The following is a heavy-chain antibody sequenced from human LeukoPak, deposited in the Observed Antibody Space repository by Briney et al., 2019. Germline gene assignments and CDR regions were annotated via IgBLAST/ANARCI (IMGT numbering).Heavy chain of an antibody. CDR3: ARSAVEAATPAGY. CDR2: INPSTGGT. V-gene: IGHV1-2*02. Sequence: GASVKVSCKTSGYTFTGYYMHWVRQAPGQGLEWMGWINPSTGGTSYAQKFQGRVTMTRDTSITTAYMEPSGLRSDDTAVYYCARSAVEAATPAGYWGQGTLVTVSS. CDR1: GYTFTGYY. D-gene: IGHD2-15*01. J-gene: IGHJ4*02.